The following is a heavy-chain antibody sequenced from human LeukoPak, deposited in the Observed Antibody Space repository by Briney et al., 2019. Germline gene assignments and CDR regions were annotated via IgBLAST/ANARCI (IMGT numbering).Heavy chain of an antibody. Sequence: SETLSLTCTVSGGSISSYYGSWIRQPAGKGLEWIGRIYTNGSTNYNPSLKSRVTMSVETSKNQFSLKLSSVNAADTAVYYCARDPQQLAFDYWGKGTLVTVSS. J-gene: IGHJ4*02. CDR1: GGSISSYY. CDR3: ARDPQQLAFDY. V-gene: IGHV4-4*07. D-gene: IGHD6-13*01. CDR2: IYTNGST.